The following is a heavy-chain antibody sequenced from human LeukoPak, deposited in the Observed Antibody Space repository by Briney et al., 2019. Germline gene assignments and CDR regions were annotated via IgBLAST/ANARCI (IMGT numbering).Heavy chain of an antibody. V-gene: IGHV4-34*01. CDR3: ARGWGFGY. J-gene: IGHJ4*02. D-gene: IGHD7-27*01. CDR1: NGPINTYQ. Sequence: SETLSLTCTVSNGPINTYQWSWIRQPPGKGLEWIGEINHSGSTNYNPSLKSRVTISVDTSKNQFSLKLSSVTAADTAVYYCARGWGFGYWGQGTLVTVSS. CDR2: INHSGST.